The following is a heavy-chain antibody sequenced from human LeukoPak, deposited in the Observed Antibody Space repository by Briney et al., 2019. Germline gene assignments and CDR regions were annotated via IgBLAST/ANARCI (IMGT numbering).Heavy chain of an antibody. CDR2: INPNSGGT. J-gene: IGHJ4*02. CDR1: GYTFTGYY. V-gene: IGHV1-2*02. Sequence: ASVKVSCKASGYTFTGYYMHWVRQAPGQGLEWMGWINPNSGGTNYAQKFQGRVTMTRDTSISTAYMELSRLRSDDTAVYYCARTLGYCSSTSCYIFPPTYYFDYWGQGTLVTVSS. CDR3: ARTLGYCSSTSCYIFPPTYYFDY. D-gene: IGHD2-2*02.